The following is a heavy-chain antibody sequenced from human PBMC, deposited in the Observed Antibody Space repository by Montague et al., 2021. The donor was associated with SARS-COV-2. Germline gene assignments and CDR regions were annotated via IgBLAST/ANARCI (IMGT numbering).Heavy chain of an antibody. CDR3: TSGREGNYNVMDV. V-gene: IGHV6-1*01. CDR1: GDSVSSNSAT. D-gene: IGHD1-1*01. CDR2: TYYRSKWYN. J-gene: IGHJ6*02. Sequence: CAISGDSVSSNSATWNWVRQSPSRGLEWLGRTYYRSKWYNDYAVXVRGRVTNNPDTSKNQFSLQLNSVTPEDTAIYYCTSGREGNYNVMDVWGQGTTVTVSS.